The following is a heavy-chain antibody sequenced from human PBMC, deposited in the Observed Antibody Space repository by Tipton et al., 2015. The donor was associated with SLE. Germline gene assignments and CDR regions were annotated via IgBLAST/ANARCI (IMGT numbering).Heavy chain of an antibody. CDR3: AGRGYYYYYMDV. CDR2: IYYSGST. Sequence: LRLSCAVYGGSFSGYYWSWIRQPPGKGLEWIGYIYYSGSTNYNPSLKSRVTISVDTSKNQFSLKLSSVTAADTAVYYCAGRGYYYYYMDVWGKGTTVTVSS. V-gene: IGHV4-59*01. CDR1: GGSFSGYY. J-gene: IGHJ6*03.